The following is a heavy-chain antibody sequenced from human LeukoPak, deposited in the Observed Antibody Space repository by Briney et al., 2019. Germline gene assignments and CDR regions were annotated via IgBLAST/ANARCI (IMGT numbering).Heavy chain of an antibody. Sequence: PGGSLRLSCAASGFTFSTYAMHWVRQAPGKGLEWVSAISGSGGSTYYADSVKGRFTISRDNSKNTLYLQMNSLRAEDTAVYYCAPTPRALIDYWGQGTLVTVSS. V-gene: IGHV3-23*01. CDR2: ISGSGGST. J-gene: IGHJ4*02. CDR1: GFTFSTYA. CDR3: APTPRALIDY.